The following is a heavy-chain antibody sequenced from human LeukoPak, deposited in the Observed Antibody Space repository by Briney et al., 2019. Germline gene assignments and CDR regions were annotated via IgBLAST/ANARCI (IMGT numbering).Heavy chain of an antibody. J-gene: IGHJ5*02. Sequence: ASVKVSCKASGYTFTGYYMHWVRQAPGQGLEWMGRINPNSGGTNYAQTFKGRVTMTRDTSISTAYMELSRLRSDDTAVYYCARVAKKEEGFGPWGQGTLVTVSS. V-gene: IGHV1-2*06. CDR1: GYTFTGYY. CDR2: INPNSGGT. CDR3: ARVAKKEEGFGP.